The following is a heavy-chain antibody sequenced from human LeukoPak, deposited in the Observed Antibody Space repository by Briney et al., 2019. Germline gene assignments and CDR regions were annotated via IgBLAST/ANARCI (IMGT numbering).Heavy chain of an antibody. V-gene: IGHV3-23*01. CDR3: AKSSPVNWFNP. J-gene: IGHJ5*02. CDR2: ISGSGGST. CDR1: GFTLSSYA. Sequence: GGSLRLSCAASGFTLSSYAMSWVRQAPGKGLKWVSAISGSGGSTYDADSVKCRFTISRDNSKNTLYLQMNSLRAKDTAVYYCAKSSPVNWFNPWGQGTLVTVSS.